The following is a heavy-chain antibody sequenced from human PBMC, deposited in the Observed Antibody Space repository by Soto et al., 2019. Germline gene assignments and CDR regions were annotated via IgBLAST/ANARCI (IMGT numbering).Heavy chain of an antibody. Sequence: ASVKGSCKVSGYTLTELSMHWVRQAPGKGLEWMGGFDPEDGETIYAQKFQGRVTMTEDTSTDTAYMELSSLRSEDTAVYYCATGTRGSGDYAFSVDYYYYYMDVWGKGTTVTVSS. V-gene: IGHV1-24*01. CDR3: ATGTRGSGDYAFSVDYYYYYMDV. J-gene: IGHJ6*03. CDR2: FDPEDGET. D-gene: IGHD4-17*01. CDR1: GYTLTELS.